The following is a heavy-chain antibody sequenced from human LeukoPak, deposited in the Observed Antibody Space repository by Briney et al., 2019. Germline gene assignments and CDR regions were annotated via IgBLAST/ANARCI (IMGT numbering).Heavy chain of an antibody. CDR3: ARDAYYYDSSGYYRQNWFDP. V-gene: IGHV1-69*05. CDR2: IIPIFSTA. Sequence: GASVKVSCKASGGTFSSYAISWVRQAPGQGLEWMGGIIPIFSTANYAQKFQGRVTITTDESTSTAYMELSSLRSEDTAVYYCARDAYYYDSSGYYRQNWFDPWGQGTLVTVSS. J-gene: IGHJ5*02. D-gene: IGHD3-22*01. CDR1: GGTFSSYA.